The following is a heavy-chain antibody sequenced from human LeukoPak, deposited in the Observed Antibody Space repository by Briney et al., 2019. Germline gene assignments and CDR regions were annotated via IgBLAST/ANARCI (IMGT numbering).Heavy chain of an antibody. V-gene: IGHV5-10-1*01. CDR3: ARRGYYYYGMDV. J-gene: IGHJ6*02. Sequence: PGESLKISCKDSGHSFTSYWISWVRQMSGKGLEWMGRIDPSDSYTNYSPYFQGHVTISVDKSISTAYLQWTSLKSSDSAMYYCARRGYYYYGMDVWGQGTTVTVSS. CDR2: IDPSDSYT. D-gene: IGHD3-10*01. CDR1: GHSFTSYW.